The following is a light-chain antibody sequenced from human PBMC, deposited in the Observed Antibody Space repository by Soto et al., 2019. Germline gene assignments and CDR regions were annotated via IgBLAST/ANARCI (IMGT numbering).Light chain of an antibody. CDR2: GAS. CDR3: QQYKNWPL. CDR1: HSVNSH. V-gene: IGKV3-15*01. J-gene: IGKJ5*01. Sequence: MMMTQSPATLSVSPGERVTLSCRTSHSVNSHVAWYQQKPGQAPRLLLYGASTRATGIPVRFSGGGFGTEFTLTISSLKSEDFAVYYCQQYKNWPLFGQGTRLEIK.